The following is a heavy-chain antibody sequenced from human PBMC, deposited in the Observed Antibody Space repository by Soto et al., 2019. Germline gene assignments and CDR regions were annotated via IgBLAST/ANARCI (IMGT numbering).Heavy chain of an antibody. CDR1: GYTFTSHG. V-gene: IGHV1-18*01. D-gene: IGHD6-13*01. CDR2: INIYNGNT. Sequence: VQLVQSGVEVKKPGASVKVSCKASGYTFTSHGISWVRQAPGQGLEWMGWINIYNGNTNYAQKVQGRVTMTTETSTSTAYMELRSLRSDDTAVYYCARDLLYSTRSTVRFDIWGQGTMLTVSS. J-gene: IGHJ3*02. CDR3: ARDLLYSTRSTVRFDI.